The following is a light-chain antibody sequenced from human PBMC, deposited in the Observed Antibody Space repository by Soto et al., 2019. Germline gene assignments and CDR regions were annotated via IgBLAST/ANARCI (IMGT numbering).Light chain of an antibody. Sequence: QSVLTQPASVSGSPGQSITISCTGSSSDVGGYNYVSWYQQHPGKAPKLIIYEVSNRPSGISSRFSGSKSANTASLTISGLQAEDEAEYYCSSYTSISSLGGVFGGGPKVTVL. J-gene: IGLJ3*02. CDR3: SSYTSISSLGGV. CDR1: SSDVGGYNY. CDR2: EVS. V-gene: IGLV2-14*01.